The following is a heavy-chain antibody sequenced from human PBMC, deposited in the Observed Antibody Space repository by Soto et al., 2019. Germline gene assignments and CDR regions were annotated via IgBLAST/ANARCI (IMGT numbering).Heavy chain of an antibody. CDR3: ARPYYDILTGYYHPYDY. CDR1: GYTFTGYY. V-gene: IGHV1-2*02. J-gene: IGHJ4*02. CDR2: INPNSGGT. Sequence: ASVKVSCKASGYTFTGYYMHWVRQAPGQGLEWMGWINPNSGGTNYAQKFQGRVTMTRDTSISTAYMELSRLRSDDTAVYYCARPYYDILTGYYHPYDYWGQGTLVTVSS. D-gene: IGHD3-9*01.